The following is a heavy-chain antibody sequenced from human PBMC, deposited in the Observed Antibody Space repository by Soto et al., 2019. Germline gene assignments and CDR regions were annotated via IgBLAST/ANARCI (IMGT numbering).Heavy chain of an antibody. CDR2: TRNKANSHTT. CDR3: ARATTVTAY. Sequence: EVQLVESGGGLVQPGGSLRLSCAASGFTFSDHYMDWVRQAPGKGLEWVGRTRNKANSHTTEYAASVKGRFTISRDASTNSLYLQMNSLKVEDTAVYYCARATTVTAYWGHGALVTVAS. CDR1: GFTFSDHY. J-gene: IGHJ4*01. V-gene: IGHV3-72*01. D-gene: IGHD4-17*01.